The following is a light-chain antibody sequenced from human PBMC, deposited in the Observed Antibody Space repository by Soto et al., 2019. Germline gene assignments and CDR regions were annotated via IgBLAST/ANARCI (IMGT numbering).Light chain of an antibody. Sequence: EIVLTQSPGTLSLSPGDRATLSCRASQTVSSSSLGWYRQKPGQAPRLLIDATSNRAPGIPDRFSGSGAGTVFTTTISRLEPEDVAVFYCQQYVTSPYTFGQGTKVEIK. CDR3: QQYVTSPYT. V-gene: IGKV3-20*01. J-gene: IGKJ2*01. CDR1: QTVSSSS. CDR2: ATS.